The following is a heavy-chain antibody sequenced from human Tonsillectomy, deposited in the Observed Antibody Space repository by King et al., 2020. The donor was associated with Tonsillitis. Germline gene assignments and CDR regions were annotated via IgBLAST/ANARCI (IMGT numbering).Heavy chain of an antibody. CDR1: GYTFTSYA. J-gene: IGHJ4*02. CDR2: SNAGNGNT. Sequence: QLVQSGAEVKRPGASVMVSCTASGYTFTSYALHLVLQAPGQRPEGMGWSNAGNGNTKYSQMLQGRVTFTSDTSASTGYMEVSSLRSEDTAVYYCLSLIRATPYWGQGTLVTVSS. CDR3: LSLIRATPY. D-gene: IGHD3-10*01. V-gene: IGHV1-3*01.